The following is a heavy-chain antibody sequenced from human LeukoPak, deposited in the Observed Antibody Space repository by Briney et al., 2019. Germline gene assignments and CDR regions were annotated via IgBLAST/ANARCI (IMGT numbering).Heavy chain of an antibody. CDR2: IIPIFGTA. J-gene: IGHJ4*02. CDR3: ARVGYCSGGSCYTPFDY. Sequence: SVKVSCKASGGTFSSYAISWVRQARGQGLERVGGIIPIFGTANYAQKFQGRVTITADESTSTAYMELSSLRSEDTAVYYCARVGYCSGGSCYTPFDYWGQGTLVTVSS. V-gene: IGHV1-69*13. CDR1: GGTFSSYA. D-gene: IGHD2-15*01.